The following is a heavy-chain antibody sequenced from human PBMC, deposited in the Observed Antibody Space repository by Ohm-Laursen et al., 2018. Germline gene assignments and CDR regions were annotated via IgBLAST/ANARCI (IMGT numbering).Heavy chain of an antibody. CDR2: IYPSGST. CDR3: AGRGY. V-gene: IGHV4-61*02. J-gene: IGHJ4*02. Sequence: TLSLTCTVSGGSVSSGSYYWSWLRQPAGKGLEWIGRIYPSGSTNYNPSLKSRVPMSVDTSENQFSQNLSSVAAADTAVDYCAGRGYWGQGTLVTVSS. CDR1: GGSVSSGSYY.